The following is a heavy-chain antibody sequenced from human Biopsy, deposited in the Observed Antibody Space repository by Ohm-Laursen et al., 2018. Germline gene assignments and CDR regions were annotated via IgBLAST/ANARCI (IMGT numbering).Heavy chain of an antibody. Sequence: ASVKVSCKASGYTFSSYGINWVRQAPGQGLEWLGWISTYNGNTNYAQSLQGRVTMTTDTSTSTAYMELRSLRSDDTAVYYCARWGTLVAVPPAVLHSFDIWGQGTMVTVSS. CDR2: ISTYNGNT. J-gene: IGHJ3*02. CDR3: ARWGTLVAVPPAVLHSFDI. V-gene: IGHV1-18*01. D-gene: IGHD2-2*01. CDR1: GYTFSSYG.